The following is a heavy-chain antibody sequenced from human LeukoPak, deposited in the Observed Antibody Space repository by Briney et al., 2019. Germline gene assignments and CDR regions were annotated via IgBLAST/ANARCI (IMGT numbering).Heavy chain of an antibody. CDR2: FYHSGIT. Sequence: SETLSLTCTVSGYSISSGYFWGWIRQPPGKGLEWIGSFYHSGITYYNPSLKSRVTISVEMSKNQFSLKLSSVTAADTAVYYCASQYFLILSLYYFDYWGQGTLVTVSS. CDR1: GYSISSGYF. CDR3: ASQYFLILSLYYFDY. D-gene: IGHD3-10*02. V-gene: IGHV4-38-2*02. J-gene: IGHJ4*02.